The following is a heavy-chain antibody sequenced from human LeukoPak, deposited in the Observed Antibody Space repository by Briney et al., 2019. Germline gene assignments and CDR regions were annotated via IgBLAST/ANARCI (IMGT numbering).Heavy chain of an antibody. D-gene: IGHD6-19*01. CDR1: GGSISSYY. J-gene: IGHJ3*02. CDR3: ARDNGWYDAFDI. CDR2: IYYSGST. V-gene: IGHV4-59*01. Sequence: SETLSLTCTVSGGSISSYYWSWIRQPPGKGLEWIGYIYYSGSTNYNPSLMSRVTISVDTSKNQFSLKLSSVTAADTAVYYCARDNGWYDAFDIWGQGTMVTVSS.